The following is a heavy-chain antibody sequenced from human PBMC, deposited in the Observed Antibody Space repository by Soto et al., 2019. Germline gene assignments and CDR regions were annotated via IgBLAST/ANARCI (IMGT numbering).Heavy chain of an antibody. CDR1: GFTFDSYY. D-gene: IGHD3-3*01. CDR3: AKDTVGGYSFWSGYYSDGLDV. V-gene: IGHV3-23*01. Sequence: EVKLLESGGGLAQPGGSLRLSCVGSGFTFDSYYISWVRQATGERLQWIAAISGSADGTDYAHSVRGRFTISRDNAKKTVHLQMDSLRVEDTAVYFCAKDTVGGYSFWSGYYSDGLDVWGQGTLVSV. J-gene: IGHJ3*01. CDR2: ISGSADGT.